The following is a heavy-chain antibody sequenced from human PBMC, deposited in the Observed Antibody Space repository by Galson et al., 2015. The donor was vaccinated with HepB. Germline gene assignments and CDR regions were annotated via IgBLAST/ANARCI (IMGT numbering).Heavy chain of an antibody. D-gene: IGHD2-2*02. J-gene: IGHJ3*02. CDR2: ISSSSSYI. V-gene: IGHV3-21*01. CDR1: GFTFSSYS. CDR3: ARVTPAAILRGGAFDI. Sequence: SLRLSCAASGFTFSSYSMNWVRQAPGKGLEWVSSISSSSSYIYYADSVKGRFTISRDNAKNSLSLQMNSLRAEATAVYYCARVTPAAILRGGAFDIWGQGTMVTVSS.